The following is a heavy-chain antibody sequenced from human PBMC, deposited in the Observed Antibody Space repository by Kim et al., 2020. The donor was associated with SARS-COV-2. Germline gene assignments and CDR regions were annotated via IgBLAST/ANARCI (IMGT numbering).Heavy chain of an antibody. CDR3: AREWLPSSGYYYGYFDY. V-gene: IGHV1-69*04. J-gene: IGHJ4*02. Sequence: SVKVSCKASGGTFSSYAISWVRQAPGQGLEWMGRIIPNLGIANYAQKFQGRVTITADKSTSTAYMELSSLRSEDTAVYYCAREWLPSSGYYYGYFDYWGQGTLVTVSS. D-gene: IGHD3-22*01. CDR1: GGTFSSYA. CDR2: IIPNLGIA.